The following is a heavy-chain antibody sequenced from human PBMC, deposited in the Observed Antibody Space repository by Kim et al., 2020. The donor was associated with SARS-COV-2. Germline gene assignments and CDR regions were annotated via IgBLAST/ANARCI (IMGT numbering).Heavy chain of an antibody. D-gene: IGHD3-22*01. CDR3: ARDYYDSGGYYQFDK. CDR1: GFNLSNYG. Sequence: GGSLRLSCAASGFNLSNYGMHWVRQAPGKGLEWVAVILNDGSNGYYADSVKGRFTISRDNSKNTLYLQMNSLRAEDTAVYYCARDYYDSGGYYQFDKWGQGTLVTVSS. J-gene: IGHJ4*02. V-gene: IGHV3-33*05. CDR2: ILNDGSNG.